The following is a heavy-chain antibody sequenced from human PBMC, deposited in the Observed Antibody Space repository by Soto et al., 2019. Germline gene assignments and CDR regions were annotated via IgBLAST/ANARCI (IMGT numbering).Heavy chain of an antibody. J-gene: IGHJ4*02. D-gene: IGHD3-22*01. CDR3: ARDSSGYYLFPDY. CDR2: INAVNGNT. CDR1: GYTFTSYA. V-gene: IGHV1-3*01. Sequence: QVQLVQSGAEVKKPGASVKVSCKASGYTFTSYAMHWVRQAPGQRLEWMGWINAVNGNTNYSQKFQGRVTITRDTSASTAYMELSSLRSEDTAVDYCARDSSGYYLFPDYWGQGTLVTVSS.